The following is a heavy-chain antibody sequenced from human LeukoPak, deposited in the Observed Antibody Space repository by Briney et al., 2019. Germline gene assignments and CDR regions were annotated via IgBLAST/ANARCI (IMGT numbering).Heavy chain of an antibody. CDR1: GFTFSSYG. CDR2: IKQDGSEK. Sequence: GRSLRLSCAASGFTFSSYGMHWVRQAPGKGLEWVANIKQDGSEKYYVDSVKGRFTISRDNAKNSLYLQMNSLRAEDTAVYYCARLYCSGGSCSYYFDYWGQGTLVTVSS. V-gene: IGHV3-7*01. CDR3: ARLYCSGGSCSYYFDY. D-gene: IGHD2-15*01. J-gene: IGHJ4*02.